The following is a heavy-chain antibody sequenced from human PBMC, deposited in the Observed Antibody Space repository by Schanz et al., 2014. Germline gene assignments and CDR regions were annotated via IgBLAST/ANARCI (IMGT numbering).Heavy chain of an antibody. J-gene: IGHJ3*02. CDR3: ARKMKLGVYGGKGHDSLDI. CDR2: INSVGSNT. CDR1: GFTFSSHW. Sequence: EVQLVESGGDLVQPGGSLRLSCAASGFTFSSHWMHWVRQDPGKGLVWVARINSVGSNTDYADSVTGRFTISRDNAKNTLYLQMNTLRAEDTAVYYCARKMKLGVYGGKGHDSLDIWGQGTMVNGSS. V-gene: IGHV3-74*02. D-gene: IGHD4-17*01.